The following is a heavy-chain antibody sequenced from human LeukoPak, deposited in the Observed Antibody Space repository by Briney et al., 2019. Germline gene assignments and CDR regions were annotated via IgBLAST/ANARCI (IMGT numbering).Heavy chain of an antibody. CDR2: IYSGGST. CDR1: GFTVSSNY. Sequence: GGSLRLSCAASGFTVSSNYMSWVRQAPGKGLEWVSVIYSGGSTYYADSVKGRFTISRDNSKYTLYLQMNSLRAEDTAVYYCARGKAVAGSYYFDYWGQGTLVTVSS. CDR3: ARGKAVAGSYYFDY. J-gene: IGHJ4*02. D-gene: IGHD6-19*01. V-gene: IGHV3-66*01.